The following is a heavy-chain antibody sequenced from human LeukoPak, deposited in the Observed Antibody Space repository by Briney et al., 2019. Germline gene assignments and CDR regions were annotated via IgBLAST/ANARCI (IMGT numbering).Heavy chain of an antibody. CDR3: ARDLRDIVVVPAATADIAAAGTLDY. Sequence: ASVKVSCKASGYTFTSYGVSWVRQAPGQGLEWMGWISAYNGNTNYAQKLQGRVTMTTDTSTSTAYMELRSLRSDDTAVYYCARDLRDIVVVPAATADIAAAGTLDYWGQGTLVTVSS. V-gene: IGHV1-18*01. D-gene: IGHD2-2*01. CDR1: GYTFTSYG. J-gene: IGHJ4*02. CDR2: ISAYNGNT.